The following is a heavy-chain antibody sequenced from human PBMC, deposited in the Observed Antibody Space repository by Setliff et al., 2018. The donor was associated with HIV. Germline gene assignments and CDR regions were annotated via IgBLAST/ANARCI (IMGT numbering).Heavy chain of an antibody. J-gene: IGHJ6*02. Sequence: SVKVSCKASGGTFSSYAISWVRQAPGQGLEWMGGIIPIFGTANYAQKFQGRVTITADESTSAAYMELSSLRSEDTAVYYCARDSSRSSPDYYYYGMDVWGQGTTVTVSS. CDR3: ARDSSRSSPDYYYYGMDV. V-gene: IGHV1-69*13. CDR1: GGTFSSYA. D-gene: IGHD6-13*01. CDR2: IIPIFGTA.